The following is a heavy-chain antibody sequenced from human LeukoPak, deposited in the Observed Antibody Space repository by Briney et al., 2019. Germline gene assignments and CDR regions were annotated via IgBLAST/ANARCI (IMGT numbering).Heavy chain of an antibody. D-gene: IGHD1-1*01. CDR1: GSTFSCYA. V-gene: IGHV3-23*01. Sequence: GGSLRLSCAASGSTFSCYAMSWVRQAPGKGLEWVSGIRISGDSSYYADSVKGRFSISRDNSKNTLYLQMNSLRAEDTAVYYCAKDLTNWNVDYWGQGTLVTVSS. CDR3: AKDLTNWNVDY. J-gene: IGHJ4*02. CDR2: IRISGDSS.